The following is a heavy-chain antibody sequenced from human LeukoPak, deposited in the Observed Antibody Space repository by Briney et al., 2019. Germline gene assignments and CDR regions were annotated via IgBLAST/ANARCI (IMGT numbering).Heavy chain of an antibody. CDR2: IDSRSASI. D-gene: IGHD3-22*01. Sequence: GGSLRLSCAASGFTFSSYEMNWVRQAPGKGLEWVSYIDSRSASIYYADSAKGRFTISRDNAKQSLYLQMNGLRAEDTAVYYCARDRAHYDNSANAFDVWGQGTMVTVSS. J-gene: IGHJ3*01. CDR1: GFTFSSYE. CDR3: ARDRAHYDNSANAFDV. V-gene: IGHV3-48*03.